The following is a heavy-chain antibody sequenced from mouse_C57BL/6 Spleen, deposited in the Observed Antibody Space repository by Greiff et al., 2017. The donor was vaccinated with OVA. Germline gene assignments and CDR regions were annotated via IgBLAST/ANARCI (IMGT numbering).Heavy chain of an antibody. V-gene: IGHV1-66*01. CDR1: GYSFTSYY. CDR3: ARRRLDYDDYFDC. J-gene: IGHJ2*01. Sequence: VQLQQSGPELVKPGASVKISCKASGYSFTSYYIHWVKQRPGQGLEWIGWIYPGSGNTKYNEKFKGKATLTADTSSSTAYMQLSSLTAEDSAVYYGARRRLDYDDYFDCWGQGTTLTVAS. D-gene: IGHD2-3*01. CDR2: IYPGSGNT.